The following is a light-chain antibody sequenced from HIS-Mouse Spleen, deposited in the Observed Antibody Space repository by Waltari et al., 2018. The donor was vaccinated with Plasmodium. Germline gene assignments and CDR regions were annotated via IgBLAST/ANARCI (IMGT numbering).Light chain of an antibody. Sequence: QSALTQPASVSGSPGQSITISCPGTSSDVWSYKLVSWYQQHPGKAPKLMIYEGSKRPSGVSNRFSGSKSGNTASLTISGLQAEDEADYYCCSYAGSSTYVFGTGTKVTVL. CDR2: EGS. J-gene: IGLJ1*01. V-gene: IGLV2-23*01. CDR3: CSYAGSSTYV. CDR1: SSDVWSYKL.